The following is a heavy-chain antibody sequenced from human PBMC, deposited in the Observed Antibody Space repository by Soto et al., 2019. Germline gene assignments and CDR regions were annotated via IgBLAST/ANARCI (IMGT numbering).Heavy chain of an antibody. CDR2: IYYSGST. D-gene: IGHD2-2*01. CDR1: GGSISSYY. J-gene: IGHJ5*02. CDR3: ARWRVVPARNWFDP. V-gene: IGHV4-59*01. Sequence: QVQLQESGPGLVKPSETLSLTCTVSGGSISSYYWSWIRQPPGKGLEWIGYIYYSGSTNYNPSLKSRVTISVDTSKNQFSLKLSSVTAADTAVYYCARWRVVPARNWFDPWGQGTLVTVSS.